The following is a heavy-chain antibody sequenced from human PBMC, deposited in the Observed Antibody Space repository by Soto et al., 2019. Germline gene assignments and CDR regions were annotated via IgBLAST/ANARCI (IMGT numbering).Heavy chain of an antibody. V-gene: IGHV2-5*01. Sequence: QITLKESGPTLVKPTQTLTLTCTFSGFSLSTSGVGVGWIRQPPGKALEWLALIYWNDDKRYSPSLKSRLTTTKDTSKNQVVLTMTNMDPVDTATYYCAHSLAIFGVVIPDYYYYGMDVWGQGTTVTVSS. D-gene: IGHD3-3*01. CDR3: AHSLAIFGVVIPDYYYYGMDV. CDR1: GFSLSTSGVG. J-gene: IGHJ6*02. CDR2: IYWNDDK.